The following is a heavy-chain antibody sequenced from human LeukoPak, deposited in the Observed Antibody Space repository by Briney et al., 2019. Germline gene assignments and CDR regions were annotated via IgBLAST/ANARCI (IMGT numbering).Heavy chain of an antibody. CDR3: ATQNWNSVVYDAFDI. CDR2: LNPNSGGT. D-gene: IGHD1-7*01. J-gene: IGHJ3*02. Sequence: ASVKVSCKASGYTFTGYYMHWVRQAPGQGLEWMGWLNPNSGGTNYAQKFQGRVTMTRDTSISTAYMELSRLRSDDTAVYYCATQNWNSVVYDAFDIWGQGTMVTVSS. CDR1: GYTFTGYY. V-gene: IGHV1-2*02.